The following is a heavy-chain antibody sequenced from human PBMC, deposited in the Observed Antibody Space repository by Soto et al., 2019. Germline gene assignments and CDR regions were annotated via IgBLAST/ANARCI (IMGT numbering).Heavy chain of an antibody. CDR2: ISSSGVT. J-gene: IGHJ4*02. V-gene: IGHV1-18*04. CDR1: GYTFSSSA. CDR3: ARDHGGYGTFDY. D-gene: IGHD5-12*01. Sequence: QVRLVQSGPEVKKPEASVKVSCKASGYTFSSSAISWVRQAPVQGPEWMGWISSSGVTNYAQNFKGRVTLTVDSSTTTAYMEVRSLSAADTAIYYCARDHGGYGTFDYWGQGTLVTVSS.